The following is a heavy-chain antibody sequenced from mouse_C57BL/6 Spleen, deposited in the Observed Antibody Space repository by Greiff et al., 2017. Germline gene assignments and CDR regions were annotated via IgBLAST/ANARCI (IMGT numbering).Heavy chain of an antibody. CDR2: IRNKANNHAT. Sequence: EVKLVESGGGLVQPGGSMKLSCAASGFTFSDAWMDWVRQSPEKGLEWVAEIRNKANNHATYYAESVKGRFTISRDDSKSSVYLQMNSLRAEDTGIYYCILYDGYYAYAMDYWGQGTSVTVSS. D-gene: IGHD2-3*01. V-gene: IGHV6-6*01. J-gene: IGHJ4*01. CDR3: ILYDGYYAYAMDY. CDR1: GFTFSDAW.